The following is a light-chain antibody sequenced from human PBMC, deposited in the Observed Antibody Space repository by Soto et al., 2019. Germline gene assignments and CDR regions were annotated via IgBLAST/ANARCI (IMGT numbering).Light chain of an antibody. J-gene: IGLJ1*01. CDR1: SGHSSYA. V-gene: IGLV4-69*01. CDR3: QTWVTGIYV. CDR2: LNSDGSH. Sequence: QLVLTQSPSASASLGASVKLTCTLSSGHSSYAIAWHQQQPEKGPRYLMKLNSDGSHNKGDGIPDRFSGSSSGAERYLTISGLQCEDESYYYCQTWVTGIYVFGTGTKLTVL.